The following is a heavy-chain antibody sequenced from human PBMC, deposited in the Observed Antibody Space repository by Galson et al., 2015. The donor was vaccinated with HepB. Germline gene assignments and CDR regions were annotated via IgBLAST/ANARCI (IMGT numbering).Heavy chain of an antibody. CDR3: ATFGHSWSSSY. Sequence: SLRLSCAVSGFTFRSYSMHWVRQAPGKGLGWVSRMNGDGRDTSYADSVKGRFATSRDNADNTLYLHMNSLRAEDTAVYFCATFGHSWSSSYWGQGTLVTVSS. D-gene: IGHD3-10*01. CDR2: MNGDGRDT. CDR1: GFTFRSYS. V-gene: IGHV3-74*01. J-gene: IGHJ4*02.